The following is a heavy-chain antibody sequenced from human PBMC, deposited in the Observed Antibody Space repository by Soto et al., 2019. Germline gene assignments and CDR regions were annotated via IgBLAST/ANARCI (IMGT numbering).Heavy chain of an antibody. J-gene: IGHJ6*02. CDR2: ISGSGVST. CDR3: AKEPPSEARIPKRGVMGLYYYYGMDV. CDR1: GFTFSSYA. Sequence: PGGSLRLSCAASGFTFSSYAMSWVRQAPGKGLEWVSAISGSGVSTYYADSVKGRFTISRDNSKDTLYLQMNSLRAEDTAVYYCAKEPPSEARIPKRGVMGLYYYYGMDVWGQGTTVTVAS. V-gene: IGHV3-23*01. D-gene: IGHD3-16*01.